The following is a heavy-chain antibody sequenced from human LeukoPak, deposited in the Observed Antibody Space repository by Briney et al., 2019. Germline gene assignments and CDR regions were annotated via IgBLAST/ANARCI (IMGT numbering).Heavy chain of an antibody. J-gene: IGHJ4*02. CDR2: ISASGDST. V-gene: IGHV3-23*01. Sequence: GGSLRLSCAASGFTFSSYAMSWVRQAPGRGLEWVSTISASGDSTYYADSVKGRFTISRDNYKNTLYLQMNSLRAEDTAVYYCAKVSNYFDYWGQGTLVTVSS. CDR1: GFTFSSYA. D-gene: IGHD4-11*01. CDR3: AKVSNYFDY.